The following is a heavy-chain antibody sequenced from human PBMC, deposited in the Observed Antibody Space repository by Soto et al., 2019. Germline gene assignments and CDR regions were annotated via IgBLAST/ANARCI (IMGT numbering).Heavy chain of an antibody. CDR1: GGSISSYY. V-gene: IGHV4-59*01. CDR2: IYYSGST. Sequence: SETLSLTCTVSGGSISSYYWSWIRQPPGKGLEWIGYIYYSGSTNYNPSLKSRVTISVDTSKNQFSLKLSSVTAADTAVYYCARESRYTSSFFDYWGQGNLVTASS. D-gene: IGHD6-13*01. J-gene: IGHJ4*02. CDR3: ARESRYTSSFFDY.